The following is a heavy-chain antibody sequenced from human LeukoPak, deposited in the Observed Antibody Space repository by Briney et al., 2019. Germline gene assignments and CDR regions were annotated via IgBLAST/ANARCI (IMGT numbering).Heavy chain of an antibody. CDR3: AREGGVVPAAIVPAFDI. Sequence: SVKVSCKASGGTFSSYAISWVRQAPGQGLEWMGGIIPIFGTANYAQKFQGRVTITADESTSTAYMELSSLRSEDTAVCYCAREGGVVPAAIVPAFDIWGQGTMVTVSS. J-gene: IGHJ3*02. V-gene: IGHV1-69*13. D-gene: IGHD2-2*02. CDR2: IIPIFGTA. CDR1: GGTFSSYA.